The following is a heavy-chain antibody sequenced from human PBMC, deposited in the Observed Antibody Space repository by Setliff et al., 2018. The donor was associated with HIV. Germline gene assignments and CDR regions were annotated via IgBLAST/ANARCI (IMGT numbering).Heavy chain of an antibody. D-gene: IGHD5-12*01. CDR3: AVDRHAFDI. V-gene: IGHV7-4-1*02. Sequence: GASVKVSCKASGYSFTNYAINWLRQAPGRGLEWMGWIHTEQGFPMYAQGFTGRFVFSLDPSVSTAYLQINSLNPDDGAVYYCAVDRHAFDIWGQGAVVTVSS. J-gene: IGHJ3*02. CDR1: GYSFTNYA. CDR2: IHTEQGFP.